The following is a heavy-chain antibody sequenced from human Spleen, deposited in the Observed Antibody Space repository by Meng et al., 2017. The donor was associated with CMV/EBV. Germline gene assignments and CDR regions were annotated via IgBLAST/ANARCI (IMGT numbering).Heavy chain of an antibody. V-gene: IGHV4-59*01. Sequence: SETLSLTCTVSGGSISSYYWSWIRQPPGKGLEWIGYNYYSGSTNYNPSLKSRVTISVDTSKNQFSLKLSSVTAADTAVYYCARVTYYDFWSGPWYFDYWGQGTLVTVSS. CDR3: ARVTYYDFWSGPWYFDY. CDR2: NYYSGST. CDR1: GGSISSYY. D-gene: IGHD3-3*01. J-gene: IGHJ4*02.